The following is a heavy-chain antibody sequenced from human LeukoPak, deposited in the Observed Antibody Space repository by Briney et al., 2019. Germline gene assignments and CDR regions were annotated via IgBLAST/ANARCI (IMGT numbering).Heavy chain of an antibody. CDR2: IWYDGSNK. D-gene: IGHD3-9*01. CDR1: GFTFSSYG. CDR3: ARGRHYDILTGYHPDYYYYGMDV. V-gene: IGHV3-33*01. J-gene: IGHJ6*02. Sequence: GGSLRLSCAASGFTFSSYGMHWVRQAPGKGLEWVAVIWYDGSNKYYADSVKGRFTISRDNSKNTLYLQMNSLRAEDTAVYYCARGRHYDILTGYHPDYYYYGMDVWGQGTTVTLSS.